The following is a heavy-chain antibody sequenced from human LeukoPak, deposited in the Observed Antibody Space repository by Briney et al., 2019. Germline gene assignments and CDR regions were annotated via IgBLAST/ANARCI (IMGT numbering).Heavy chain of an antibody. CDR3: ARAPGYCSGGSCYSFTFDY. J-gene: IGHJ4*02. CDR1: GFTVSSNY. V-gene: IGHV3-53*01. D-gene: IGHD2-15*01. Sequence: GGSLRLSCAASGFTVSSNYMSWVRQAPGKGLEWVSVIYSGGSIYCADSVKGRFTISRDNSKNMLYLQMNSLRAEDTAVYYCARAPGYCSGGSCYSFTFDYWGQGTLVTVSS. CDR2: IYSGGSI.